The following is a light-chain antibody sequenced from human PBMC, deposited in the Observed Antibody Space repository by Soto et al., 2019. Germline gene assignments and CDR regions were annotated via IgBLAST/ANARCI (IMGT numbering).Light chain of an antibody. Sequence: EIVMTPSPATLSVSPGERATLSCRASQSVNSDLAWYQQRPGQAPRLLIYSASTRATGLPARFSGSGSGTEFTLTISSLQSEDFAVYYCQQYNNWPWTFGQGTKVDIK. CDR2: SAS. J-gene: IGKJ1*01. V-gene: IGKV3-15*01. CDR3: QQYNNWPWT. CDR1: QSVNSD.